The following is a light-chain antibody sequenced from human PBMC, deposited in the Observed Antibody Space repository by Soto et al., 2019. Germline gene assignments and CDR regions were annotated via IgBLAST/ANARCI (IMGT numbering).Light chain of an antibody. V-gene: IGKV3-15*01. CDR1: QSVSSN. CDR2: GAS. J-gene: IGKJ1*01. CDR3: QQYNNWPPWT. Sequence: EIVMTQSPATLSVSPGERATLSCRASQSVSSNLAWYQQKPGQAPRLLIYGASTRATGIPARFSGSGSGTEITLTISSLQSEDFAVYYCQQYNNWPPWTCGQGTKVDIK.